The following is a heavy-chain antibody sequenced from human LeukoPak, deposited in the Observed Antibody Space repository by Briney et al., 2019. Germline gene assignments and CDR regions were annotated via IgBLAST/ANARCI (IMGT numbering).Heavy chain of an antibody. J-gene: IGHJ5*02. D-gene: IGHD2-2*01. CDR3: ARGTVVPAARWFDP. CDR1: GGSFSGYY. V-gene: IGHV4-34*01. Sequence: PSETLSLTCAVYGGSFSGYYWSWIRQPPGKGLEWIGEINHSGSTNYNPSLKSRVTISVDTSKNQFSLKLSSVTAADTAVYYCARGTVVPAARWFDPWGQGTLVTDPS. CDR2: INHSGST.